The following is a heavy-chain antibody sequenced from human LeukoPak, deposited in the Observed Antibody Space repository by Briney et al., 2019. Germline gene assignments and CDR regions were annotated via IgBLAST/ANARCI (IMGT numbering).Heavy chain of an antibody. Sequence: ASVKVSCKASGYTFTSYGISWVRQAPGQGLEWMGWINAGNGNTKYSQKFQGRVTITRDTSASTAYMELSSLRSEDTAVYYCARDFFDYWGQGTLVTVSS. J-gene: IGHJ4*02. CDR2: INAGNGNT. V-gene: IGHV1-3*01. CDR1: GYTFTSYG. CDR3: ARDFFDY.